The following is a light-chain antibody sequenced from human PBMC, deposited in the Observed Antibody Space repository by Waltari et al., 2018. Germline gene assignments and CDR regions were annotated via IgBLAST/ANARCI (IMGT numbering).Light chain of an antibody. CDR1: RPNIGAGYE. V-gene: IGLV1-40*01. CDR3: QSYDSSLSTSV. CDR2: GNT. Sequence: QSGLTQTPSVSGAPGQRVTITCTGSRPNIGAGYELPWYQLLPGSAPKLLIYGNTNRPSGVPDRFSGSKSGTSASLAITGLQAEDEADYYCQSYDSSLSTSVFGGGTKLTVL. J-gene: IGLJ2*01.